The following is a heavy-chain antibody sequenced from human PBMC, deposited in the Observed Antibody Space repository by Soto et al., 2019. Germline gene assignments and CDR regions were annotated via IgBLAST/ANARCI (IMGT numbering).Heavy chain of an antibody. CDR3: ARGTTVTTSGLFDP. D-gene: IGHD4-4*01. CDR1: GFTFSSYA. J-gene: IGHJ5*02. V-gene: IGHV3-30-3*01. CDR2: ISYDGSNK. Sequence: PGGSLRLSCAASGFTFSSYAMHWVRQAPGKGLEWVAAISYDGSNKYYADSVKGRFTISRDNSKNTLYLQMNSLRAEDTAVYYCARGTTVTTSGLFDPWGQGTLVTVSS.